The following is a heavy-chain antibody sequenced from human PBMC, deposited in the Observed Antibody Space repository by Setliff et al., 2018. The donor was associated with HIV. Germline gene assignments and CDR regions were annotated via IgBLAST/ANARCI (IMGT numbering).Heavy chain of an antibody. CDR3: AREYYRSGGYYSGWKYYYKDV. V-gene: IGHV4-4*08. CDR1: GDSSSNDY. CDR2: IHTSGTT. D-gene: IGHD2-15*01. J-gene: IGHJ6*03. Sequence: SETLSLTCTVSGDSSSNDYWTWVRQPPGKGLEWIGNIHTSGTTKYNPSLNSRVTISVDMSKSQFSLRLSSVTAADTAMYYCAREYYRSGGYYSGWKYYYKDVWGKGTTVTAP.